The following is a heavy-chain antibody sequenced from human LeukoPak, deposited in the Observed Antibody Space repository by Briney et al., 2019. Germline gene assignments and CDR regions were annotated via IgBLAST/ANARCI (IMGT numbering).Heavy chain of an antibody. CDR1: GGTFSSYA. CDR2: IIPIFGTA. CDR3: ARNSGYDYPGYYYYMDV. Sequence: SVKVSCKASGGTFSSYAISWVRQAPGQGLEWMGGIIPIFGTANYAQKFQGRVTITADESTSTAYMELSSLRSEDTAVYYCARNSGYDYPGYYYYMDVWGKGTTVTMSS. J-gene: IGHJ6*03. V-gene: IGHV1-69*13. D-gene: IGHD5-12*01.